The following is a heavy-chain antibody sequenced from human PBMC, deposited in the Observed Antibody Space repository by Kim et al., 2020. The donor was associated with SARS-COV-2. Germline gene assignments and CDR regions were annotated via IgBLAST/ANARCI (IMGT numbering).Heavy chain of an antibody. Sequence: GESLKISCKGSGYSFTSYWIGWVRQMPGKGLEWMGIIYPGDSDTRYSPSFQGQVTISADKSISTAYLQWSSLKASDTAMYYCARDTCGGSCPRGYYYYGMDVRGQGTTVTVSS. CDR1: GYSFTSYW. D-gene: IGHD2-15*01. CDR2: IYPGDSDT. V-gene: IGHV5-51*01. CDR3: ARDTCGGSCPRGYYYYGMDV. J-gene: IGHJ6*02.